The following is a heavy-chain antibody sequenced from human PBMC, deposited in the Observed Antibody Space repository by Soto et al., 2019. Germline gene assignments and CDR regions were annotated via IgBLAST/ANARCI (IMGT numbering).Heavy chain of an antibody. J-gene: IGHJ6*02. V-gene: IGHV1-69*13. CDR2: IIPIFGTA. Sequence: SVKVSCKASGGTFSSYAISWVRQAPGKGLEWMGGIIPIFGTANYAQKFQGRVTITADESTSTAYMELSSLRSEDTAVYYCARFGYSSSWYVAYYFYGMGVWGQGTTVTVSS. D-gene: IGHD6-13*01. CDR3: ARFGYSSSWYVAYYFYGMGV. CDR1: GGTFSSYA.